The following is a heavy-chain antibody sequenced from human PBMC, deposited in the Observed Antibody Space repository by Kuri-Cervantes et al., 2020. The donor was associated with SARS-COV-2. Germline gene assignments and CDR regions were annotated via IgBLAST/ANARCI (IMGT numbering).Heavy chain of an antibody. Sequence: GESLKISCAASGFTFSSYWMHWVRQAPGKGLVWASRINSDGSTTSYADSVKGRFTISRDNAKNTLYLQMNSLRAEGTAVYYCARISIWVVAATLFLAYYYYYGMDVWGQGTTVTVSS. CDR2: INSDGSTT. CDR1: GFTFSSYW. J-gene: IGHJ6*02. V-gene: IGHV3-74*01. CDR3: ARISIWVVAATLFLAYYYYYGMDV. D-gene: IGHD2-15*01.